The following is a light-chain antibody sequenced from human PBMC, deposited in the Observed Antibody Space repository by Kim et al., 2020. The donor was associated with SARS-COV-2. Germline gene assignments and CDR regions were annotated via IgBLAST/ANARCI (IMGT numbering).Light chain of an antibody. V-gene: IGLV2-23*01. J-gene: IGLJ1*01. Sequence: QSALTQPASVSGSPGQSITISCTGTSSDVGGYNLFSWYQHHPGKAPKLMIYEGTKRPSGVSNRFSGSKSGNTASLTISGLHAEDEADYYCCSYAGSSTYVFGTGTQVTVL. CDR2: EGT. CDR3: CSYAGSSTYV. CDR1: SSDVGGYNL.